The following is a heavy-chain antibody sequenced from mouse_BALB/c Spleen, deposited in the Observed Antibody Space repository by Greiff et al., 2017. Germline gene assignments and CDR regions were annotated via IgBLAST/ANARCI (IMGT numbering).Heavy chain of an antibody. CDR3: TRDRDYGSSGYFDY. D-gene: IGHD1-1*01. Sequence: EVQLVESGGGLVKPGGSLKLSCAASGFTFSSYTMSWVRQTPEKRLEWVATISSGGSYTYYPDSVKGRFTISRDNAKNTLYLQMSSLKSEDTAMYYCTRDRDYGSSGYFDYWGQGTTLTVSS. J-gene: IGHJ2*01. CDR2: ISSGGSYT. V-gene: IGHV5-6-4*01. CDR1: GFTFSSYT.